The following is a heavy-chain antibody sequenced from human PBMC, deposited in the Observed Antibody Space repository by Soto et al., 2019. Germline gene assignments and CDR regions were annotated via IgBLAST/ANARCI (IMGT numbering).Heavy chain of an antibody. CDR1: GLSLSTGRMG. V-gene: IGHV2-26*01. CDR3: ARIEDCSRTDCYLAWFDP. CDR2: IFSNDDK. D-gene: IGHD2-2*01. Sequence: SGPTLVNPTETLTLTCTVSGLSLSTGRMGVSWIRQPPGKALEWLAHIFSNDDKSYSTSLRRRLTMSKDTSRSQVGLTMTNRDPMDSATSVCARIEDCSRTDCYLAWFDPWGQ. J-gene: IGHJ5*02.